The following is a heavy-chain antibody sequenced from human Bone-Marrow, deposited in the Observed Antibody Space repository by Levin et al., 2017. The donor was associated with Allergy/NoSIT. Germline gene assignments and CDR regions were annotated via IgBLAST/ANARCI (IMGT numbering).Heavy chain of an antibody. CDR3: ARDPAYGAFDY. Sequence: PGGSLRLSCAASGFTFSDYWMDWVRQAPGQGLEWVGSINPDGSVKDYGDSVKGRFIISRDNAKNSLFLQLNSLRVEDTAIYYCARDPAYGAFDYWGQGTLATVSS. CDR1: GFTFSDYW. V-gene: IGHV3-7*01. CDR2: INPDGSVK. J-gene: IGHJ4*02. D-gene: IGHD2-8*01.